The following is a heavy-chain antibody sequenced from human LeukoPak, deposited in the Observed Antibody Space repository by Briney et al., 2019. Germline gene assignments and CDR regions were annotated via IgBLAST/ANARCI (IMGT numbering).Heavy chain of an antibody. CDR1: GGSISSYY. CDR3: ARDEGPLYSSSWYWFDP. Sequence: SETLSLTCTVSGGSISSYYWNWIRQPPGRGLEWIGYIYYSGSTNYNPSLKSRVTISVDTSKNQFSLKLSSVTAADTAVYYCARDEGPLYSSSWYWFDPWGQGTLVTVSS. D-gene: IGHD6-13*01. CDR2: IYYSGST. V-gene: IGHV4-59*01. J-gene: IGHJ5*02.